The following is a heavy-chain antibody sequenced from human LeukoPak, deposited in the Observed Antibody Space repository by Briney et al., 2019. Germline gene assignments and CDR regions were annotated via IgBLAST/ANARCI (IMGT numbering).Heavy chain of an antibody. CDR3: ARESAMIVVAGDAFDI. CDR2: INHSGST. V-gene: IGHV4-34*01. Sequence: PSETLSLTCAVYGGSFSGYYWSWIRQPPGKGLEWIGEINHSGSTNYNPSLKSRVTISVDTSKNQFSLKLSSVTAADTAVYYCARESAMIVVAGDAFDIWGQGTMVTVSS. D-gene: IGHD3-22*01. J-gene: IGHJ3*02. CDR1: GGSFSGYY.